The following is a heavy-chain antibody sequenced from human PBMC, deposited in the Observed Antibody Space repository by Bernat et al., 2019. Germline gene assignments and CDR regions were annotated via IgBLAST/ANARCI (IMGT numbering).Heavy chain of an antibody. CDR3: ARDPGYCSGGSCYGVDP. V-gene: IGHV1-69*17. D-gene: IGHD2-15*01. Sequence: QVQLVQSGAEVEKPGSSVKVSCKASGGTFSSYAISWVRQAPGQGLEWVGGIIPIFGIANYAQKFQGRVTITADKSTSTAYMELSSLRSEDTAVYYCARDPGYCSGGSCYGVDPWGQGTLVIVSS. CDR1: GGTFSSYA. J-gene: IGHJ5*02. CDR2: IIPIFGIA.